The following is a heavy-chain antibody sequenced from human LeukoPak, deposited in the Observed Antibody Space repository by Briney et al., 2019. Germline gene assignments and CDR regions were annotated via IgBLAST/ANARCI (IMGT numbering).Heavy chain of an antibody. CDR3: ARDIYYDSSGYLLNYYYMDV. V-gene: IGHV1-2*02. D-gene: IGHD3-22*01. Sequence: ASVKVSCKASGYTFTGYYMHWVRQAPGQGLEWMGWINPNSGGTNYAQKFQGRVTMTRDTSISTAYMELRRLRSDDTAVYYCARDIYYDSSGYLLNYYYMDVWGKGTTVTISS. CDR1: GYTFTGYY. J-gene: IGHJ6*03. CDR2: INPNSGGT.